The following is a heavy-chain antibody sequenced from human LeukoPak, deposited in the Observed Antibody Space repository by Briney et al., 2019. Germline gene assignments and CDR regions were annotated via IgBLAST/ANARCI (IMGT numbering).Heavy chain of an antibody. CDR2: INHSGST. CDR3: ARGNPERWFDP. J-gene: IGHJ5*02. V-gene: IGHV4-34*01. D-gene: IGHD5-24*01. CDR1: GGSFSGYY. Sequence: SETLSLTCAVYGGSFSGYYWSWIRQPPGKGLEWIGEINHSGSTNYNPSLKSRVTISVDTSKNQFSLKLSSVTAADTAVYYCARGNPERWFDPWGQGTLVTVSS.